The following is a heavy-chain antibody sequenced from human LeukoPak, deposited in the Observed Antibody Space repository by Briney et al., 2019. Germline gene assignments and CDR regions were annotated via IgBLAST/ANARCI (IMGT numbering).Heavy chain of an antibody. CDR3: ARSLRLRPDYFDY. D-gene: IGHD5-12*01. J-gene: IGHJ4*02. CDR2: IYDSGST. Sequence: SETLSLTCTVSGGSISSSSYYWGWIRQPPGKGLEGIGSIYDSGSTYYNPSLKSRVTISVDTSKNQFSLKLSSVTAADTAVYYCARSLRLRPDYFDYWGQGTLVTVSS. V-gene: IGHV4-39*01. CDR1: GGSISSSSYY.